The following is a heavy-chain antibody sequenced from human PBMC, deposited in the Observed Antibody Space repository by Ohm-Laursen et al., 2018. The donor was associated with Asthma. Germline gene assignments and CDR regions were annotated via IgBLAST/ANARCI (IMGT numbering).Heavy chain of an antibody. V-gene: IGHV3-33*08. J-gene: IGHJ4*02. D-gene: IGHD3-16*01. CDR1: GFTFGTYG. CDR2: IWYDGSNK. Sequence: SLRLSCAASGFTFGTYGMHWVRQAPGKGLEWVAVIWYDGSNKYYADSVKGRFTISRDNSKNTLYLQMNSLRAEDTAVYYCARGSDPAAQGGDYWGQGTLVTVSS. CDR3: ARGSDPAAQGGDY.